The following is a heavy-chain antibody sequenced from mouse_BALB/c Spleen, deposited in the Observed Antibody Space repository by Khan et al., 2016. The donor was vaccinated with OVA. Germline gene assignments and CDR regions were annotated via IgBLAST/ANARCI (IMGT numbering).Heavy chain of an antibody. CDR2: INPGSGGT. CDR3: ARGGYGSLAY. CDR1: GYAFTNYL. V-gene: IGHV1-54*01. D-gene: IGHD1-1*02. J-gene: IGHJ3*01. Sequence: QVQLKQSGAELVRPGTSVKVSCKASGYAFTNYLIEWVKQRPGQGLEWIGVINPGSGGTNYNEKFKGKATLTADTSSSTAYMQLSSLTSDDSAVYFCARGGYGSLAYWGQGTLVTVSA.